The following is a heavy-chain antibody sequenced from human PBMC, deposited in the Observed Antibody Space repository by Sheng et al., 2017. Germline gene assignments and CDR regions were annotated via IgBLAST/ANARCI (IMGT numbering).Heavy chain of an antibody. Sequence: QLQLQESGPGLVKPSETLSLTCTVSGGSISSSSYYWGWIRQPPGKGLEWIGSIYYSGSTYYNPSLKSRVTISVDTSKNQFSLKLSSVTAADTAVYYCARGVVPAAILPTGNYMDVWGQGTTGHRLL. J-gene: IGHJ6*03. V-gene: IGHV4-39*07. CDR3: ARGVVPAAILPTGNYMDV. CDR2: IYYSGST. CDR1: GGSISSSSYY. D-gene: IGHD2-2*01.